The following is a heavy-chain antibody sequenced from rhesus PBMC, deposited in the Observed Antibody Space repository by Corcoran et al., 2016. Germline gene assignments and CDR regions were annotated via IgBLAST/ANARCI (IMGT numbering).Heavy chain of an antibody. D-gene: IGHD6-31*01. CDR2: IRSGGST. Sequence: QVQLQQWGEGLVKPSETLSLTCAVYGGSISSNYWSWIRQPPGKGLEWIGRIRSGGSTNYNPSLRSRVTMSIATSKNQFSLKLSSVTAADTAVYYCASTYSSGWYDAFDFWGQGLRVTVSS. CDR1: GGSISSNY. V-gene: IGHV4-160*01. J-gene: IGHJ3*01. CDR3: ASTYSSGWYDAFDF.